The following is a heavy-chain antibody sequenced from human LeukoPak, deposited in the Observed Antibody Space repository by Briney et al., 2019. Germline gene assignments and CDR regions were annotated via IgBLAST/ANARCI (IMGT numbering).Heavy chain of an antibody. Sequence: SETLSLTCSVSGGSISSYYWSWIRQPPGKGLEWIAYIYYSGSTNYNPSLKSRVTISVDTPKNQFSLKLSSVTAADTAVYYCARAMAVAGTVGYFDYWGQGTLVTVSS. CDR2: IYYSGST. J-gene: IGHJ4*02. D-gene: IGHD6-19*01. CDR3: ARAMAVAGTVGYFDY. V-gene: IGHV4-59*01. CDR1: GGSISSYY.